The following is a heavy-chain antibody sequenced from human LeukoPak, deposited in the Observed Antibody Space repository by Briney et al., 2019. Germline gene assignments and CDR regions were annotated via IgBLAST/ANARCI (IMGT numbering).Heavy chain of an antibody. V-gene: IGHV5-51*01. CDR2: IYPGDADT. CDR1: GDSFTSYW. Sequence: GEPLKIPCQCSGDSFTSYWIGWVRPVTGKGLEWRGMIYPGDADTRYRPSFQGQVTLSAYKSISTAYLQWSSLKAPHTAMYYCASCGGDWSVAACDIRGQGTMVTVSS. J-gene: IGHJ3*02. CDR3: ASCGGDWSVAACDI. D-gene: IGHD2-21*02.